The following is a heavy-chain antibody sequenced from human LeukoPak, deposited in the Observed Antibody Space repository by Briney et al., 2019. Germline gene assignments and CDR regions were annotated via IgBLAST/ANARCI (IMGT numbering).Heavy chain of an antibody. CDR1: GFTFSNAW. J-gene: IGHJ4*02. Sequence: PGGSLRLSCAASGFTFSNAWMSWVRQAPGMGLEWVGRIKSKTDGGTTDYAAPVKGRFTISRDDSKNTLYLRMNSLKTEDTAVYYCTTAAKRWLQTDYWGQGTLVTVSS. V-gene: IGHV3-15*01. D-gene: IGHD5-24*01. CDR2: IKSKTDGGTT. CDR3: TTAAKRWLQTDY.